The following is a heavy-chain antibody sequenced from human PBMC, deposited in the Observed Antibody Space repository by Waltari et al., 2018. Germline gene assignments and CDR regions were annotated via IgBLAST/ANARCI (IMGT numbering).Heavy chain of an antibody. CDR2: IKEEGHEK. J-gene: IGHJ4*02. CDR3: ARMGSSSSSY. D-gene: IGHD6-6*01. Sequence: EVQLVESGGGLVQPGGSLRLSCAASGFTFSSYWMSWVRQAPGKGLGWVAKIKEEGHEKYDGESVKGRFTISIDNAKNSLYLQMNSLRAEDTAVYYCARMGSSSSSYWGQGTLVTVSS. V-gene: IGHV3-7*01. CDR1: GFTFSSYW.